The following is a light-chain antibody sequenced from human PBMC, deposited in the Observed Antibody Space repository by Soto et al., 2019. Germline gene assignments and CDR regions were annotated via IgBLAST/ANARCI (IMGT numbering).Light chain of an antibody. V-gene: IGLV1-51*02. CDR3: GTWDSSLSASYV. Sequence: QSVLTQPPSVSAAPGQKATISCSGSSSNIGNNYVSWYQQLPGTAPKLLIYENNKRPSGIPDRFSGSKSGTSATLGITGLQTGDEADYYCGTWDSSLSASYVFGTGTKVTVL. J-gene: IGLJ1*01. CDR2: ENN. CDR1: SSNIGNNY.